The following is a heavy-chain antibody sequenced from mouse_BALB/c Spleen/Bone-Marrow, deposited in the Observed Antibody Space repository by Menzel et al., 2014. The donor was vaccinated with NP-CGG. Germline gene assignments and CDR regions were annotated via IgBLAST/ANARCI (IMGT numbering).Heavy chain of an antibody. CDR1: GFTFSSYA. V-gene: IGHV5-9-2*01. CDR3: ARHAYYDQTEVSFVY. CDR2: ISSGGSYT. J-gene: IGHJ3*01. Sequence: EVKLKESGGGLVKPGGSLKLSCAASGFTFSSYAMSWVRQTPEKRLEWVATISSGGSYTYYPDSVKGRFTISRDNAKNNLDLQLSSRRSEDTALYYCARHAYYDQTEVSFVYWGQGTLVTGSA. D-gene: IGHD2-4*01.